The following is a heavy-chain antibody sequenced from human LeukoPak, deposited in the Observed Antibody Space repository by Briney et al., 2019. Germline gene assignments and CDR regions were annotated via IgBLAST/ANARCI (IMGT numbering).Heavy chain of an antibody. J-gene: IGHJ4*02. CDR3: ATDISTHYFGS. D-gene: IGHD3-9*01. Sequence: GGSLRLSCAASGFMFSDYGMHWVRRAPGKGLEWVTFIWYDASNKYYAESVKGRFTISRDNSRNTVFLQMNSLRAEDTAIYYCATDISTHYFGSWGQGTLVTVSS. V-gene: IGHV3-33*08. CDR1: GFMFSDYG. CDR2: IWYDASNK.